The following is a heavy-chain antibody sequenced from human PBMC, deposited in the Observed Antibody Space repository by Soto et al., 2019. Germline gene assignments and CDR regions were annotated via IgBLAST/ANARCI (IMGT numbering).Heavy chain of an antibody. Sequence: QVQLVQSRAEVKKPGASVKVSCKTSGYSFTSYDIIWVRQAPGQGLEWLGWMNPYRGKTSSAQQFQGRVTLTRNTSISTAYMQLSSLRSEDTAVHPCARGVNRMTFGLVTRTKYSYYYIVVWGKGTTVTVSS. CDR2: MNPYRGKT. J-gene: IGHJ6*03. V-gene: IGHV1-8*01. CDR3: ARGVNRMTFGLVTRTKYSYYYIVV. CDR1: GYSFTSYD. D-gene: IGHD3-16*01.